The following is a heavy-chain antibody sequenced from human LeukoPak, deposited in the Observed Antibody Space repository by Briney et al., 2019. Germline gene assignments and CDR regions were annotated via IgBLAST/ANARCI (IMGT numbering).Heavy chain of an antibody. D-gene: IGHD2-2*01. CDR3: ARDAVVVPAAMPGGDFDY. Sequence: ASVKVSCKASGYTFTSYGISWVRQAPGQGLEWMGWINPNSGGTNYAQKFQGRVTMTRDTSISTAYMELSRLRSDDTAVYYCARDAVVVPAAMPGGDFDYWGQGTLVTVSS. V-gene: IGHV1-2*02. J-gene: IGHJ4*02. CDR2: INPNSGGT. CDR1: GYTFTSYG.